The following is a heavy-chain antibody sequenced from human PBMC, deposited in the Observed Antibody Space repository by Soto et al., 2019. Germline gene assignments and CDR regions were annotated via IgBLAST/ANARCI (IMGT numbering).Heavy chain of an antibody. D-gene: IGHD2-15*01. Sequence: QVQLVQSGAEVKKPGSSVKVSCKASGGTFSSYAISWVRQAPGQGLEWMGGIIPIFGTANYAQKFQGRVTITADESTSTAYIELSSLRSEDTAVYYCARESRYCSGGSCYCLPGIDYWGQGTLVTVSS. CDR3: ARESRYCSGGSCYCLPGIDY. CDR2: IIPIFGTA. V-gene: IGHV1-69*12. CDR1: GGTFSSYA. J-gene: IGHJ4*02.